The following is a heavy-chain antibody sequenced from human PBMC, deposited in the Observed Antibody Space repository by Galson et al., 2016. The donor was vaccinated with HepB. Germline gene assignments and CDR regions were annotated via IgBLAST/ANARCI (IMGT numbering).Heavy chain of an antibody. CDR2: IHDSGTT. CDR3: ARGSTWDWHYDL. CDR1: GGSISAYY. V-gene: IGHV4-59*01. D-gene: IGHD6-13*01. J-gene: IGHJ2*01. Sequence: SETLSLTCTVSGGSISAYYWIWIRQPPGKGLEWIGYIHDSGTTKYKPSLSSRLTMSIDTSKKQFSLKVRYVTAADPAVYYCARGSTWDWHYDLWGRGTLVTVSS.